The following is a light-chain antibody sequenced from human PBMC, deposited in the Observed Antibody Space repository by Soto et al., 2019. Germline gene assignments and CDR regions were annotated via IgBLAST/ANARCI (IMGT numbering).Light chain of an antibody. V-gene: IGKV1D-16*01. J-gene: IGKJ2*01. CDR2: AAS. CDR3: QRYSSYPTT. Sequence: DIQMTQSPSSLSAFVGDRVTISCRASQGISSWLAWYQQKPEKALKSLIYAASTLQSGVPSRFSGSGSGTDFTLTISSLQPEDFATYYCQRYSSYPTTFGQGTKVDIK. CDR1: QGISSW.